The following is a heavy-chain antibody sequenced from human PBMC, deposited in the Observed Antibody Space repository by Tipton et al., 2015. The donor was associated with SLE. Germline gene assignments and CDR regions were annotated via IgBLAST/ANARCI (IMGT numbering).Heavy chain of an antibody. CDR2: INHSGGT. CDR1: GGSFSGNY. Sequence: TLSLTCAVSGGSFSGNYLNWIRQSPGKGLEGIGEINHSGGTNYNPSLKSRFTISVDTSKNQFSLKLSSVTAADTAVYYCARDPPSSYYYGMDVWGQGTTVTVSS. CDR3: ARDPPSSYYYGMDV. V-gene: IGHV4-34*01. D-gene: IGHD3-16*01. J-gene: IGHJ6*02.